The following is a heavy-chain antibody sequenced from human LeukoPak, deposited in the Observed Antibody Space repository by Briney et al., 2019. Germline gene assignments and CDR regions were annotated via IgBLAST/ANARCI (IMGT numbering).Heavy chain of an antibody. J-gene: IGHJ3*02. CDR2: IIPIFGTA. CDR3: ARDRGDGYSSSYDAFDI. V-gene: IGHV1-69*01. D-gene: IGHD6-13*01. CDR1: GGTFSSYA. Sequence: SVKVSCTASGGTFSSYAISWVRQAPGQGLEWMGGIIPIFGTANYAQKFQGRVTITADESTSTAYMELSSLRSEDTAVYYCARDRGDGYSSSYDAFDIWGQGTMVTVSS.